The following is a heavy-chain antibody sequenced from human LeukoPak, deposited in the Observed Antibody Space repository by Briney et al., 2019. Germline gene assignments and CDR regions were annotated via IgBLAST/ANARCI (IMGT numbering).Heavy chain of an antibody. CDR3: VRWGTGKILDY. Sequence: GGSLRLSCAASGFSFSDSGMHWVRQPPGKGLEWVAFIRYEGSIKFYADSVKGRFTISRDNSKNTLYLQMNSLRAEDTSVYYCVRWGTGKILDYWGQGTLVTVSS. V-gene: IGHV3-30*02. J-gene: IGHJ4*02. D-gene: IGHD3-16*01. CDR2: IRYEGSIK. CDR1: GFSFSDSG.